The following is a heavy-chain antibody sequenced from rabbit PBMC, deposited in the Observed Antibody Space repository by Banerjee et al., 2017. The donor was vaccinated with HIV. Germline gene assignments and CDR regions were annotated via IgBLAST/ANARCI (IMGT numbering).Heavy chain of an antibody. CDR2: IGTSSGRT. CDR1: GFDLSSYYS. J-gene: IGHJ4*01. Sequence: QSLEESGGGLVKPEGSLTLTCKASGFDLSSYYSMCWVRQAPGKGLEWIACIGTSSGRTYYASWAKGRFTISKTSSTTVTLQMTSLTAADTATYFCARGNNVNTLGLWGPGTLVTVS. D-gene: IGHD3-1*01. V-gene: IGHV1S40*01. CDR3: ARGNNVNTLGL.